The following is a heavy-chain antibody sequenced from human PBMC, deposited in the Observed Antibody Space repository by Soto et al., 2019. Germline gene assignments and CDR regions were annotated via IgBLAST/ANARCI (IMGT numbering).Heavy chain of an antibody. V-gene: IGHV4-59*01. D-gene: IGHD2-2*01. CDR2: IFYIGST. CDR1: DGSIGNYY. CDR3: ARLGYCISTSCYDWFDP. J-gene: IGHJ5*02. Sequence: PSETLSLTCTVSDGSIGNYYWTWIRQSPEKGLEWIGYIFYIGSTNYNPALKSRVTISEDRSKNQVFLTLSSVTAADTAVYYCARLGYCISTSCYDWFDPWGQGTLVTVSS.